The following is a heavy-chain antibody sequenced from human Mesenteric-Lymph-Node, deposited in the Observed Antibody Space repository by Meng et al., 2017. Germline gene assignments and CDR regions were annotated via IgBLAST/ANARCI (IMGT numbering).Heavy chain of an antibody. CDR3: ARHGGWHFDY. CDR1: GGSISSYNW. J-gene: IGHJ4*02. D-gene: IGHD6-19*01. CDR2: IDLGGRP. V-gene: IGHV4-4*02. Sequence: SGAGLVAPTGIPPVTFAVCGGSISSYNWWSWVRQPPGKGLEWSGQIDLGGRPYYNPSLESRVIMSLDKSKNQFSLRLTSVAAADTAVYYCARHGGWHFDYWGQGALVTVSS.